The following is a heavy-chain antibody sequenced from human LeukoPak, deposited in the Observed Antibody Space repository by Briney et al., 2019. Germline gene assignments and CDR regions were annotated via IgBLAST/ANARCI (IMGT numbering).Heavy chain of an antibody. Sequence: GGSLRLSCAASGFTFSSYAMSWVRQAPEKGLEWVSAISGSGGSTYYADSVKGRFTISRDNSKNTLYLQMNSLRAEDTAVYYCAKDRDSSGWELDYWGQGTLVTVSS. D-gene: IGHD6-19*01. J-gene: IGHJ4*02. CDR3: AKDRDSSGWELDY. CDR2: ISGSGGST. V-gene: IGHV3-23*01. CDR1: GFTFSSYA.